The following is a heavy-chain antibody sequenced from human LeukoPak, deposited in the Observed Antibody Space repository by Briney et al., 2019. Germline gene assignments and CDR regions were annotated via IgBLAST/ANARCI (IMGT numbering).Heavy chain of an antibody. CDR1: GYSFTSYW. Sequence: GESLKISCKGSGYSFTSYWIGWVRQMPGKGLEWMGIIYPGDSDTRYSPSFQGQVTISADKSISTAYLQWSGLKASDTAMYYCARPESGFGESLAPDYWGQGTLVTVSS. D-gene: IGHD3-10*01. J-gene: IGHJ4*02. CDR3: ARPESGFGESLAPDY. CDR2: IYPGDSDT. V-gene: IGHV5-51*01.